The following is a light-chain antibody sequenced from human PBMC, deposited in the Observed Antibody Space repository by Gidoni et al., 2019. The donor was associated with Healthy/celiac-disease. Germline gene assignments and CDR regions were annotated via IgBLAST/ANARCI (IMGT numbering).Light chain of an antibody. CDR3: QSADSSVV. Sequence: SYELTQPPSVSVSPGQTARITCSGDALPKQYAYWYQQKPGQAPVLVIYKDSERPSGIPERFSGSSSGTTVTLTSSGVQAEDEADYYCQSADSSVVFGGGTKLTVL. J-gene: IGLJ2*01. V-gene: IGLV3-25*02. CDR1: ALPKQY. CDR2: KDS.